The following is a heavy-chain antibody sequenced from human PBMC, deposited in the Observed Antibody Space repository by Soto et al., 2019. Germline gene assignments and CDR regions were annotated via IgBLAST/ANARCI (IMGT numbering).Heavy chain of an antibody. V-gene: IGHV4-31*03. CDR3: ARGTIAAAGPGYFDY. CDR2: IYYSGST. J-gene: IGHJ4*02. CDR1: GGSISSGGYY. Sequence: SETLSLTCTVSGGSISSGGYYWSWIRQHPGKGLEWIGYIYYSGSTYYNPSLKSRVTISVDTSKNQFSLKLSSVTAADTAVYYCARGTIAAAGPGYFDYWGQGTLVTGSS. D-gene: IGHD6-13*01.